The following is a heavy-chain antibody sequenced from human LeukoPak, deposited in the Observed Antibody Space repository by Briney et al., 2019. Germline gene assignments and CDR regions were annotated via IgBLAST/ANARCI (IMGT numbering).Heavy chain of an antibody. CDR3: ARENDICQLVYYYYYGMDV. Sequence: GASVKVSCKASGYTFTSYYMHWVRQAPGQGLEWMGIINPSGGSTSYAQKFQGRVTMTRDTSTSTVYMELSSLRSEDTAVYYCARENDICQLVYYYYYGMDVWGQGTTVTVSS. D-gene: IGHD6-6*01. J-gene: IGHJ6*02. V-gene: IGHV1-46*01. CDR1: GYTFTSYY. CDR2: INPSGGST.